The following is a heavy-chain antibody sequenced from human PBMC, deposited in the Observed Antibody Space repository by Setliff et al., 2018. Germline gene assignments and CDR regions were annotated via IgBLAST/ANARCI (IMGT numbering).Heavy chain of an antibody. CDR1: GFTFSSFW. J-gene: IGHJ5*02. D-gene: IGHD2-21*01. CDR3: ARDLFRNSGGLYS. CDR2: INQDGSGK. V-gene: IGHV3-7*01. Sequence: GESLKISCAASGFTFSSFWMAWVRQSPGRGLEWVANINQDGSGKFYADSVKGRFTIFRDNSKNTLYLQMSSLRPDDAALYYCARDLFRNSGGLYSWGQGTLVTVSS.